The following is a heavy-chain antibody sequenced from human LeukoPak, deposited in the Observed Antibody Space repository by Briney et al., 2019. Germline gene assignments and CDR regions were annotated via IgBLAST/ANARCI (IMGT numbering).Heavy chain of an antibody. Sequence: PGGSLRLSCAASGFTFSSYVVHWVRQAPGKGLEWVAVISYDGNNEYYADSVKGRFTISRDNSKNTLYLQMNSLRTEDTAVYYCARDAGGSTHAMDVWGQGTTVTVSS. J-gene: IGHJ6*02. CDR2: ISYDGNNE. CDR1: GFTFSSYV. V-gene: IGHV3-30-3*01. CDR3: ARDAGGSTHAMDV. D-gene: IGHD3-16*01.